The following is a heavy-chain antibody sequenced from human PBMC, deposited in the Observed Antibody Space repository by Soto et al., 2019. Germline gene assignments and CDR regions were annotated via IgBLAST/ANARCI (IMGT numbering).Heavy chain of an antibody. CDR2: INHSGST. D-gene: IGHD2-15*01. Sequence: SETLSLTCAVYGGSFSGYYWSWIRQPPGKGLEWTGEINHSGSTNYNPSLKSRVTISVDTSKNQFSLKLSSVTAADTAVYYCARGPRYCSGGRCYRLYAWFDPWGQGTLVTVS. CDR3: ARGPRYCSGGRCYRLYAWFDP. J-gene: IGHJ5*02. CDR1: GGSFSGYY. V-gene: IGHV4-34*01.